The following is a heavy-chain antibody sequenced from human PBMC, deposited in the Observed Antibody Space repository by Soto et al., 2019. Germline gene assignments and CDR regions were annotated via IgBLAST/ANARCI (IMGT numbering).Heavy chain of an antibody. CDR1: GGSISSGGYY. V-gene: IGHV4-31*03. J-gene: IGHJ5*02. D-gene: IGHD6-13*01. CDR3: ARVRKQQLVPGWFDP. Sequence: QVQLQESGPGLVKPSQTLSLTCTVSGGSISSGGYYWSWIRQHPGKGLEWIGYIYYSGSTYYNPSLKSRVTISVDTSKNQFSLKLSSVTAADTAVYYCARVRKQQLVPGWFDPWGQGTLVTVSS. CDR2: IYYSGST.